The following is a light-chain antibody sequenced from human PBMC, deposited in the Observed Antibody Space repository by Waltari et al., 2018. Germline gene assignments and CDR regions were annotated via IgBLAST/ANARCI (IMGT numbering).Light chain of an antibody. J-gene: IGLJ2*01. CDR3: CSYAGSTL. CDR1: SSDVGSYNL. CDR2: EVS. Sequence: QSALTQPASVSGSPGQSITISCTGTSSDVGSYNLVSWYQQHPGKAPNLMIYEVSKRPSGVSNRFSGSKSGNTASLTISGLQAEDEADYYCCSYAGSTLFGGGTKLTVL. V-gene: IGLV2-23*02.